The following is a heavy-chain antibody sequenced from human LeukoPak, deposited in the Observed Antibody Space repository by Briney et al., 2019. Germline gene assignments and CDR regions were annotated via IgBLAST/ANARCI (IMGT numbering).Heavy chain of an antibody. J-gene: IGHJ4*02. Sequence: GGSLRLSCAGSGFTFSNAWMSWVRQAPGKGVEWVSAISGSGGSTYYADSVKGRFTISRNNSKNTLYLQMYSLTAEHTAIYYFAKPLEWYILVVVAGFDYWGQATLVTVSS. CDR1: GFTFSNAW. D-gene: IGHD2-15*01. CDR3: AKPLEWYILVVVAGFDY. V-gene: IGHV3-23*01. CDR2: ISGSGGST.